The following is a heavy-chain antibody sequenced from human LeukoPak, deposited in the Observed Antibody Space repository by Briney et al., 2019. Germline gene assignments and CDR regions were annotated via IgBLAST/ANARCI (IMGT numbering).Heavy chain of an antibody. CDR1: GYTFTSYY. J-gene: IGHJ3*02. Sequence: ASVKVSCKASGYTFTSYYMHWVRQSPGQGLEWMGMINPSSGSTSYAQKFQGRVTMTRDMSTSTVYMELSSLRSEDTAVYYCARDFVHYYDSSGFKDLGAFDIWGQGTMVTVSS. V-gene: IGHV1-46*01. CDR3: ARDFVHYYDSSGFKDLGAFDI. D-gene: IGHD3-22*01. CDR2: INPSSGST.